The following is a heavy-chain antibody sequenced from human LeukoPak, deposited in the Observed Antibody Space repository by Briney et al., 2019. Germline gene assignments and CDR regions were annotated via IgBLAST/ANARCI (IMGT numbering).Heavy chain of an antibody. CDR1: GFTFSNHW. Sequence: GGSLRLSCAASGFTFSNHWMHWVRQAPGKGLEWVGRIQRKTDGGTTDYAAAVKGRFIISRDDSKNTLFLQMNSLKTEDTAVYYCTSTLGYWGQGTLVTVSS. D-gene: IGHD3-16*01. V-gene: IGHV3-15*01. CDR3: TSTLGY. CDR2: IQRKTDGGTT. J-gene: IGHJ4*02.